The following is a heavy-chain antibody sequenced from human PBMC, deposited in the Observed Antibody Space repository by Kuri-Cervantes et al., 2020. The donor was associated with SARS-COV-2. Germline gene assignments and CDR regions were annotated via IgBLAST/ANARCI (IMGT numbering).Heavy chain of an antibody. CDR1: GYTFTSYG. J-gene: IGHJ4*02. D-gene: IGHD4-23*01. V-gene: IGHV1-18*04. CDR3: AREDYGGNSNY. CDR2: ISAYNGNT. Sequence: ASVKVSCKASGYTFTSYGISWVRQAPGQGLEWMGWISAYNGNTNYAQKLQGRVTMTTDTYTSTAYMELRGLRSDDTAVYYCAREDYGGNSNYWGQGTLVTVSS.